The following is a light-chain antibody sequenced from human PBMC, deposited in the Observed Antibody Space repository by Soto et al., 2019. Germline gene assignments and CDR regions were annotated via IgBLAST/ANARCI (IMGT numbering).Light chain of an antibody. J-gene: IGKJ5*01. CDR3: QRLNNYPIT. CDR1: EDISSY. Sequence: DIQLTHSPSFLSASVGDRVTITCRASEDISSYLAWYQQKPGKAPEFLIYAAFTLESGVPSRFSGRGSGTEFTLTNSSLQPEDFATYYCQRLNNYPITFGQGTRLEIK. V-gene: IGKV1-9*01. CDR2: AAF.